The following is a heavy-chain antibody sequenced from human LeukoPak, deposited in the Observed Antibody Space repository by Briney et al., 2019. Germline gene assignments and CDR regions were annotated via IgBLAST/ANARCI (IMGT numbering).Heavy chain of an antibody. CDR2: INPSGDTT. D-gene: IGHD2-21*02. V-gene: IGHV1-46*01. J-gene: IGHJ3*02. Sequence: ASVKVSCKASGFTFTTYFMHWVRQAPGQGLEWMGKINPSGDTTTYAQKCQGRVTMTRDTSTSTVYMELSSLRSEDTAVYYCARDRNGDQRANAFDIWGQGTMVTVSS. CDR1: GFTFTTYF. CDR3: ARDRNGDQRANAFDI.